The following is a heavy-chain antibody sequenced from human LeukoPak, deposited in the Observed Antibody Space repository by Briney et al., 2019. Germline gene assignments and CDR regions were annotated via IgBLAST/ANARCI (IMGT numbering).Heavy chain of an antibody. V-gene: IGHV1-18*01. CDR3: ARGFIAAAGNPHYYGMDV. D-gene: IGHD6-13*01. J-gene: IGHJ6*02. CDR1: GYTFTSYG. CDR2: ISAYNGNT. Sequence: ASVKVSCKASGYTFTSYGISWVRQAPGQGLEWMEWISAYNGNTNYAQKFQGRVTMTTDTSTSTAYMELRSLRSDDTAVYYCARGFIAAAGNPHYYGMDVWGQGTTVTVSS.